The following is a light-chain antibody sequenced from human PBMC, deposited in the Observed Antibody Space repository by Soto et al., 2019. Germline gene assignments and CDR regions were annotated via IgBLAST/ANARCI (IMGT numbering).Light chain of an antibody. CDR1: QSVSRY. V-gene: IGKV3-11*01. CDR2: DAS. CDR3: QQYGSSPPEIT. J-gene: IGKJ5*01. Sequence: EIVLTQSPATLSLFPGERATLSCRASQSVSRYLAWYQQKPGQAPRLLIYDASNRATGIPARFSGGGSGTDFTLTISRLEPEDFAVYYCQQYGSSPPEITFGQGTRLEIK.